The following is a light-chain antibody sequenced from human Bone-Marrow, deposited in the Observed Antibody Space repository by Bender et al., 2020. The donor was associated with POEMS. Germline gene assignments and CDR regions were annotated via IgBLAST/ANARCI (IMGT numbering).Light chain of an antibody. CDR2: DVS. Sequence: QSALTQPASVSGSPGQSITISCTGTSSDVGGYKDVSWYQQHPGKAPKLMIYDVSNRPSGVSNRFSGSKSGNTASLTISGLQAEDEADYYCSSYTSSSTVVFGGGTTLTVL. J-gene: IGLJ2*01. V-gene: IGLV2-14*01. CDR1: SSDVGGYKD. CDR3: SSYTSSSTVV.